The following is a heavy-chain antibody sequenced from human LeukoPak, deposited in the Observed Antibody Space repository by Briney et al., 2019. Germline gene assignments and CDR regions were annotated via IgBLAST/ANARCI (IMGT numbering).Heavy chain of an antibody. V-gene: IGHV4-34*01. J-gene: IGHJ5*02. CDR2: INHSGST. Sequence: SETLSLTCAVSGGSFSGYYWSWIRQPPGKGLEWIGEINHSGSTNYNPSLKSRVTISVDTSKNQFSLKLSSVTAADTAVYYCARERKKDCSSTSCYVFHWFDPWGQGTLVTVSS. CDR3: ARERKKDCSSTSCYVFHWFDP. D-gene: IGHD2-2*01. CDR1: GGSFSGYY.